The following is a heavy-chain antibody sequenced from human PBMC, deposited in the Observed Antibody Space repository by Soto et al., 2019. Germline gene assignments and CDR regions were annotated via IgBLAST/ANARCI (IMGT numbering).Heavy chain of an antibody. D-gene: IGHD3-9*01. Sequence: GSGPTLVNPTQSLTLTCTSFGFLLSTIGMSVTWIRQPPGKAREWLALVDWDDAKYYSTALKTRLTIAKDTSKNQVVLTMANMDPIDTATYYCTRVRDDILPGYRVAYYIDMDLWGQGTTVTVSS. CDR3: TRVRDDILPGYRVAYYIDMDL. J-gene: IGHJ6*02. CDR2: VDWDDAK. V-gene: IGHV2-70*13. CDR1: GFLLSTIGMS.